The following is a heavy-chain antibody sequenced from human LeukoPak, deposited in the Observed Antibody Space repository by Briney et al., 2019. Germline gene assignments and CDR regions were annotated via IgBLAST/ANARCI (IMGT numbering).Heavy chain of an antibody. CDR3: ARYQREFHLLSPIDY. D-gene: IGHD2-2*01. V-gene: IGHV5-51*01. J-gene: IGHJ4*02. CDR2: IYPGDSDT. Sequence: AGASLQISCQGSGYSFTSYWIGWVCQLPGKGLGWMGIIYPGDSDTRYSPSFQGQATISADKSISTAYLQWSSLKASDTAMYYCARYQREFHLLSPIDYWGQGTLVTVSS. CDR1: GYSFTSYW.